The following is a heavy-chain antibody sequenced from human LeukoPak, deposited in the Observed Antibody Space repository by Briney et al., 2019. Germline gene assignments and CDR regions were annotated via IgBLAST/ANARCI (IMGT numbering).Heavy chain of an antibody. D-gene: IGHD2-2*02. Sequence: ASVKVSCKASGGTFSSYAISWVRQAPGQGLEWMGGIIPIFGTANYAQKFQGRVTITTDESTSTAYMELSSLRSEDTAVYYCARDGGRRYCSSTSCYSWFDPWGQGTLVTVSS. J-gene: IGHJ5*02. V-gene: IGHV1-69*05. CDR2: IIPIFGTA. CDR1: GGTFSSYA. CDR3: ARDGGRRYCSSTSCYSWFDP.